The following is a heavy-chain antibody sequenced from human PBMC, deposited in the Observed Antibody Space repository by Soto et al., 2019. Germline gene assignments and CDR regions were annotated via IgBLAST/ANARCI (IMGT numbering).Heavy chain of an antibody. D-gene: IGHD4-17*01. CDR1: GGTFSSYT. J-gene: IGHJ5*02. Sequence: QVQLVQSGAEVKKPGSSVKVSCKASGGTFSSYTISWVRQAPGRGLEWMGRIIPILGIANYAQKFQGRVTITADKSTSTAYMELSSLRSEDTAVYYCARGPDYGDYVTWFDPWGQGTLVTVSS. V-gene: IGHV1-69*02. CDR2: IIPILGIA. CDR3: ARGPDYGDYVTWFDP.